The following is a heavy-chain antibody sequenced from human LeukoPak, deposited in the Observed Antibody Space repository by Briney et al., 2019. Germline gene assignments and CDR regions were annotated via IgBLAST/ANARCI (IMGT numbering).Heavy chain of an antibody. D-gene: IGHD1-1*01. Sequence: SETLSLTCTVSGGSISSSSYYWGWIRQPPGKGLEWIGYVFYSGSTNYNPSLKSRVTISLDMSKNQFSLNLNSVTAADTAVYYCTRRVARTGIYAYDIWGQGTMVTVSS. CDR3: TRRVARTGIYAYDI. CDR1: GGSISSSSYY. V-gene: IGHV4-61*05. CDR2: VFYSGST. J-gene: IGHJ3*02.